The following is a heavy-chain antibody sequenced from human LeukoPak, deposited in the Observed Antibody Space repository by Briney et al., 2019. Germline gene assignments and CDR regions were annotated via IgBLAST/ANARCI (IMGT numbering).Heavy chain of an antibody. CDR1: EFSICSNY. Sequence: GGSLRLSCAASEFSICSNYMSWVRQAPGKGLEWVSGITGSGGSTYYADSVKGRFTISRDNSKNTLYLQMNSLRAEDTAIYYCARDERLLSFLKWGQGTLVTVSS. J-gene: IGHJ4*02. D-gene: IGHD3-3*01. V-gene: IGHV3-23*01. CDR2: ITGSGGST. CDR3: ARDERLLSFLK.